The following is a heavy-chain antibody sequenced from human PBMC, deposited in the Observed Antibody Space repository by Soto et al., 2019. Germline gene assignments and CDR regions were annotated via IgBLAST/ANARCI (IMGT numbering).Heavy chain of an antibody. CDR1: GFTFSSYA. D-gene: IGHD3-10*01. Sequence: GGSLRLSCAASGFTFSSYAMIWVRQAPGKGLEWVSAISGSGGSTYYADSVKGRFTISRDNSKNTLYLQMNSLRAEDTAVYYCAKAGGSGSYYRVSIYYGMDVWGQGTTVTVSS. CDR2: ISGSGGST. J-gene: IGHJ6*02. CDR3: AKAGGSGSYYRVSIYYGMDV. V-gene: IGHV3-23*01.